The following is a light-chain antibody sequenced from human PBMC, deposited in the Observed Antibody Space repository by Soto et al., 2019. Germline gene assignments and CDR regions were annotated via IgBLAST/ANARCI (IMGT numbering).Light chain of an antibody. CDR1: ESVITY. Sequence: DIQMTQSPSSLSASVGDGVTITCRASESVITYLNWYRQKPGKAPNLLIHTASTLESGVPTRFSGSGSGTDFTLTISDVQPEDFALFYCHQRQSWPRTFGQGTKV. J-gene: IGKJ1*01. CDR3: HQRQSWPRT. V-gene: IGKV1-39*01. CDR2: TAS.